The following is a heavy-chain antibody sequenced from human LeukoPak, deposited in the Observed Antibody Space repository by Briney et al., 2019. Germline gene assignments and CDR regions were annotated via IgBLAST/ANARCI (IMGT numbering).Heavy chain of an antibody. D-gene: IGHD6-19*01. CDR2: ISYDGSNK. J-gene: IGHJ4*02. Sequence: PGRSLRLSCAASGFTFSSYAMHWVRQAPGKGLEWVAVISYDGSNKYYADSVKGRFTISRDNSKNTLYLQMNSLRAEDTAVYYCAREDGSGWSSFDYWGQGTLVTVSS. CDR1: GFTFSSYA. CDR3: AREDGSGWSSFDY. V-gene: IGHV3-30-3*01.